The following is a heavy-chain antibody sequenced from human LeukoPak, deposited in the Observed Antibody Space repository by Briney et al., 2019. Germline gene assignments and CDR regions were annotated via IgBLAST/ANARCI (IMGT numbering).Heavy chain of an antibody. D-gene: IGHD5-18*01. CDR2: INSDGSST. J-gene: IGHJ4*02. CDR1: GFTFDDYA. V-gene: IGHV3-74*01. Sequence: PGGSLILSCAASGFTFDDYAMHWVRQAPGKGLVWVSRINSDGSSTTYADSVKGRFTISRDNGQNTLYLQMNSLRAEDTAVYYCAREGRGYSYAFEYWGQGTLVTVSS. CDR3: AREGRGYSYAFEY.